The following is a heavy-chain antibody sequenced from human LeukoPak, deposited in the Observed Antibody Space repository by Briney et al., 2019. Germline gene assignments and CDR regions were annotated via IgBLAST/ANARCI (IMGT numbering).Heavy chain of an antibody. V-gene: IGHV3-53*01. CDR3: ARGVEPLAANTLAY. J-gene: IGHJ4*02. CDR2: LYSDGNT. Sequence: GGSLRLSCAASGFTVITNDMTWVRQAPGKGLEWVSVLYSDGNTKYADSAQGRVTISRDNSKNTLYLEMNSLSPDDTAVYYCARGVEPLAANTLAYWGQGTLVTVSS. CDR1: GFTVITND. D-gene: IGHD1-14*01.